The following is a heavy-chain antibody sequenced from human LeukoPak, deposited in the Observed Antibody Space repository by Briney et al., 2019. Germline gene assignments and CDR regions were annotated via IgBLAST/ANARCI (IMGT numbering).Heavy chain of an antibody. CDR2: INPNSGGT. CDR3: ARDLVLMVRGVISDY. CDR1: GYTFTGYY. J-gene: IGHJ4*02. Sequence: ASVKVSCKASGYTFTGYYMHWVRQAPGQGLEWMGWINPNSGGTNYAQKFQGRVTMTRDTSISTAYMELSRLRSDDTAVCYCARDLVLMVRGVISDYWGQGTLVTVSS. D-gene: IGHD3-10*01. V-gene: IGHV1-2*02.